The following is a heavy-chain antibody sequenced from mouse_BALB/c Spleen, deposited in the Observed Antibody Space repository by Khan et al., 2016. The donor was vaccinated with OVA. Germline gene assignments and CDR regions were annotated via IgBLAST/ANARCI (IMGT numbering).Heavy chain of an antibody. CDR3: ARNYDYDEGLAY. D-gene: IGHD2-4*01. Sequence: QVQLKESGPGLVQPSQSLSITCTVSGFSLTTYGVHWVRQSPGKGLERLGVIWSGGTTDYSAAFISRLSITKDNSKSQVFFKMNSLQANDTAIYYCARNYDYDEGLAYWGQGTLVTVSA. V-gene: IGHV2-2*02. CDR2: IWSGGTT. CDR1: GFSLTTYG. J-gene: IGHJ3*01.